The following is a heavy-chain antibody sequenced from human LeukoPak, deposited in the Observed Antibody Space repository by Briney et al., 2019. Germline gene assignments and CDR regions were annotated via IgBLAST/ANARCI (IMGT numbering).Heavy chain of an antibody. CDR3: ARGMVRGVNYYYYGMDV. D-gene: IGHD3-10*01. Sequence: SVKVSCKASGGTFSSYAISWVRQAPGQGLEWMGTIIPILGIANYAQKFQGRVTITADKSTSTAYMELSSLRSEDTAVYYCARGMVRGVNYYYYGMDVWGQGTTVTVSS. V-gene: IGHV1-69*04. CDR1: GGTFSSYA. CDR2: IIPILGIA. J-gene: IGHJ6*02.